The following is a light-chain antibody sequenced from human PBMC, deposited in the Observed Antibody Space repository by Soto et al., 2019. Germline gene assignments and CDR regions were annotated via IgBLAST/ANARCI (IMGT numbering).Light chain of an antibody. CDR3: AAWDDSLNGPNYV. CDR2: SNN. V-gene: IGLV1-44*01. CDR1: SSNIGSNT. Sequence: QSVVTQPPSASGTPGQRVSISCSGSSSNIGSNTVNWYQQLPGTAPKLLMYSNNQRPSGVPDRFSGSKSGTSASLAISGLQSEDEADYYCAAWDDSLNGPNYVFRTGTKLTVL. J-gene: IGLJ1*01.